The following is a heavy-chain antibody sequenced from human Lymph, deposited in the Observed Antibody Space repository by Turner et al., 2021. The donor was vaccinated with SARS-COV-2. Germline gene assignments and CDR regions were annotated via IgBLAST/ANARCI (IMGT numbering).Heavy chain of an antibody. J-gene: IGHJ6*02. D-gene: IGHD3-10*01. CDR3: ARYGSGGYFYYGLDV. CDR2: ISYDGSNK. CDR1: GFTFSTYA. V-gene: IGHV3-30*04. Sequence: QVQLVESGGGVVQPGRSLRLSCAASGFTFSTYAIHWVRQAAGKGLEWVEVISYDGSNKDYADSVKGRFTISRDNSKNTLYLQRNSLRAEDTAVYYCARYGSGGYFYYGLDVWGQGTTVTVSS.